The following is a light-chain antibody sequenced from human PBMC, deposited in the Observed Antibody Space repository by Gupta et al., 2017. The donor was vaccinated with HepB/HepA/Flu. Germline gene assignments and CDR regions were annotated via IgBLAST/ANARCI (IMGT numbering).Light chain of an antibody. V-gene: IGLV1-40*01. CDR2: GNS. Sequence: QSVLTQPPSVSGATGPRVTISCTGSSSNIGAGYDVHWYQQLPGTAPKLLIYGNSNRPSGVPDRFSGSKSGTSASLAITGLQAEDEADYYCQSYDSSLSVPWVFGGGTKLTVL. CDR1: SSNIGAGYD. J-gene: IGLJ3*02. CDR3: QSYDSSLSVPWV.